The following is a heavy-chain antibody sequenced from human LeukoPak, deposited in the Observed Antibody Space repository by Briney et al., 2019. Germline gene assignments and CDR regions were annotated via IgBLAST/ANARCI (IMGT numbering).Heavy chain of an antibody. CDR2: IYYSGST. CDR1: GGSISSYY. Sequence: SETLSLTCTVSGGSISSYYWSWIRQPPGKGLEWIGYIYYSGSTNYNPSLKSRVTISVDTSKNQFSLKLSSVTAADTAVYYCARGTPNSALYYYYYMDVWGKGTTVTVSS. V-gene: IGHV4-59*01. J-gene: IGHJ6*03. CDR3: ARGTPNSALYYYYYMDV. D-gene: IGHD2-15*01.